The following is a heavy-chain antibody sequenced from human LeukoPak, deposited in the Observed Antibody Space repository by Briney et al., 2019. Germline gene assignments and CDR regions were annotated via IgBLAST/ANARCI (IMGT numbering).Heavy chain of an antibody. D-gene: IGHD5-24*01. V-gene: IGHV3-23*01. Sequence: PGGSLRLSCAASGFTFSSYAMSWVRQAPGKGLEWVSAISGSGGSTYYADYVKGRFAISRDNSKNTLYLQMNSLRAEDTAVYYCVKGLEDGSIDYWGQGTLVTVSS. CDR2: ISGSGGST. J-gene: IGHJ4*02. CDR3: VKGLEDGSIDY. CDR1: GFTFSSYA.